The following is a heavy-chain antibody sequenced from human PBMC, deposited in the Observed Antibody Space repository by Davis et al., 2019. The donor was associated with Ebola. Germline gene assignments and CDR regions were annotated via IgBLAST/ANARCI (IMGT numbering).Heavy chain of an antibody. Sequence: ASVKVSCKASGYTFTSYAMHWVRQAPGQRLEWMGWINAGNGNTKYSQKFQGRVTITRDTSASTAYMELSSLRSEDTAVYYCARARGSIAVAAQNWFDPWGQGTLVTVSS. CDR1: GYTFTSYA. D-gene: IGHD6-19*01. CDR3: ARARGSIAVAAQNWFDP. J-gene: IGHJ5*02. V-gene: IGHV1-3*01. CDR2: INAGNGNT.